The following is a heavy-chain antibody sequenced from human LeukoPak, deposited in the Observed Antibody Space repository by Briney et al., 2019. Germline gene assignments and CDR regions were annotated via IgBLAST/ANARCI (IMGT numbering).Heavy chain of an antibody. D-gene: IGHD3-3*01. CDR3: ARDSDFWSGYSKDYQYGIDV. J-gene: IGHJ6*02. V-gene: IGHV1-18*01. Sequence: ASVKVSCKASGYTFTTYAMHWVRQAPGQRLEWMGWISVYKAKTNYAQKFQGRVTMTTDTSTSTAYMELRSLRSDDTAVYYCARDSDFWSGYSKDYQYGIDVWGPGTTVTVSS. CDR1: GYTFTTYA. CDR2: ISVYKAKT.